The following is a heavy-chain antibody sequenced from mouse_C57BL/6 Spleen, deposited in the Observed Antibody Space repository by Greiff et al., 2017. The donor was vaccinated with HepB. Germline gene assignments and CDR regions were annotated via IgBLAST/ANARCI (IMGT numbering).Heavy chain of an antibody. CDR2: IYPRDGST. D-gene: IGHD1-1*01. CDR3: ARFDYGSSFAY. J-gene: IGHJ3*01. Sequence: QVQLQQSGPELVKPGASVKLSCKASGYTFTSYDINWVKQRPGQGLEWIGWIYPRDGSTKYNEKFKGKATLTVDTSSSTAYMERHSLTSEDSAVSFCARFDYGSSFAYWGQGTLVTVSA. CDR1: GYTFTSYD. V-gene: IGHV1-85*01.